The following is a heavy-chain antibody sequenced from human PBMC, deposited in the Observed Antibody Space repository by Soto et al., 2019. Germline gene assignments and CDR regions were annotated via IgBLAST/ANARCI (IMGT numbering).Heavy chain of an antibody. V-gene: IGHV3-23*01. J-gene: IGHJ4*02. CDR1: GFSFTMYA. D-gene: IGHD3-10*01. CDR3: ARDPTYSADSESPHYFDY. Sequence: EVQLLESGGGLVQSGGSLRLSCAASGFSFTMYAFHWVRQAPGKGLECVSGVSGSGSTTYYADSVKGRFIISRDNSKKTAFLYMNSLRAEDTAVYYCARDPTYSADSESPHYFDYWGQGTLVTVSS. CDR2: VSGSGSTT.